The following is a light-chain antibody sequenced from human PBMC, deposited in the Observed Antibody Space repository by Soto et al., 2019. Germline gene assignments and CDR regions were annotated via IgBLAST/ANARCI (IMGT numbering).Light chain of an antibody. J-gene: IGKJ4*01. CDR1: QSVSSK. CDR3: QQYNDWPPA. CDR2: GAS. V-gene: IGKV3-15*01. Sequence: ETVMTQSPATLSLSPGERATLSCRASQSVSSKLVWYQQTPGQAPRFLIYGASTRATGIPARFRGSGSGTEFTLTIDSLQSEDFAVYYCQQYNDWPPAFGGGTKVEIK.